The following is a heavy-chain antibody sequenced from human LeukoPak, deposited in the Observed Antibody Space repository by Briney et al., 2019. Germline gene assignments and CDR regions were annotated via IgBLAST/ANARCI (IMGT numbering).Heavy chain of an antibody. J-gene: IGHJ4*02. Sequence: ASVKVSCKASGYTFTGYYMHWVRQVPGQGLEWMGWINPNSGGTNYAQTFQGRVSMTRDTSITTAYMELSRLRSDDTAVYYCARDRIYDSSDYYYGGDSDYWGQGTLVTVSS. CDR1: GYTFTGYY. CDR3: ARDRIYDSSDYYYGGDSDY. D-gene: IGHD3-22*01. CDR2: INPNSGGT. V-gene: IGHV1-2*02.